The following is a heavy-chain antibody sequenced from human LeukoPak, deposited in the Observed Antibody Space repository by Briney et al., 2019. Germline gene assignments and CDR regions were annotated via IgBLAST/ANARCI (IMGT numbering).Heavy chain of an antibody. CDR3: ARGESGYDPIDY. J-gene: IGHJ4*02. Sequence: SETLSLTCTVSGGSISSYYWSWIRQPPGKGLEWIGYIYYSGSTNYNPSLKSRVTISVDTSKNQFSLKLSSVTAADTAVYYCARGESGYDPIDYWGQGTLITVSS. CDR1: GGSISSYY. CDR2: IYYSGST. V-gene: IGHV4-59*01. D-gene: IGHD5-12*01.